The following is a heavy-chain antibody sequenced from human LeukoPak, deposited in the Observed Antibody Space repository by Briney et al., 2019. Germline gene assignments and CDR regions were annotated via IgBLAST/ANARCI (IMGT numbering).Heavy chain of an antibody. Sequence: GGSLRLSCAASGLTFSRYWMTWVRQAPGKGLEWVANIKEDGSEKYYANSVKGRFTISRDNAKNSVFLQMSTLRAEDTAVYYCASDYCISTSCRIWFFWGPGTLVTVSS. CDR1: GLTFSRYW. CDR3: ASDYCISTSCRIWFF. J-gene: IGHJ4*02. CDR2: IKEDGSEK. D-gene: IGHD2-2*01. V-gene: IGHV3-7*01.